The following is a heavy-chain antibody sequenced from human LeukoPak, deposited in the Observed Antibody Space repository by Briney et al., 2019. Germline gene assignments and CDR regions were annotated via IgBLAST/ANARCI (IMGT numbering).Heavy chain of an antibody. CDR2: IYYSGST. CDR1: GGSISSGDYY. CDR3: ARRGGGYKVYWFDP. V-gene: IGHV4-30-4*01. D-gene: IGHD5-24*01. Sequence: DPSETLSLTCTVSGGSISSGDYYWSWIRQPPGKGLEWIGYIYYSGSTYYNPSLKSRVTISVDTSKNQFSLKLSSVTAADTAVYYCARRGGGYKVYWFDPWGQGTLVTVSS. J-gene: IGHJ5*02.